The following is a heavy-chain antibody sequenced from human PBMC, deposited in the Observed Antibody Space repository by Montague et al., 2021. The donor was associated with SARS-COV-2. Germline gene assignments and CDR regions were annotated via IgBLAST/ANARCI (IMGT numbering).Heavy chain of an antibody. D-gene: IGHD2-2*01. Sequence: TLSLTCTVSGRPLNSGGYYWTWIRQHPGKGLEWIGYVYHTGRTYYNPSLKSRVTMSIDMSKNQFSLNLTSVTAADTAVYYCARGRRPVVVPGAGPAGRAFDIWGQGTMVTVSS. J-gene: IGHJ3*02. CDR3: ARGRRPVVVPGAGPAGRAFDI. V-gene: IGHV4-31*03. CDR1: GRPLNSGGYY. CDR2: VYHTGRT.